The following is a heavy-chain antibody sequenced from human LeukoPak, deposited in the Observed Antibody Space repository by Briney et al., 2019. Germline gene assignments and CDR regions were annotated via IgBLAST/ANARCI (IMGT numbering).Heavy chain of an antibody. CDR1: GGTFSSYA. CDR2: ISAYNGNT. D-gene: IGHD2-15*01. J-gene: IGHJ4*02. Sequence: ASVKVSCKASGGTFSSYAISWVRQAPGQGLEWMGWISAYNGNTNYAQKLQGRVTMTTDTSTSTAYMELRSLRSDDTAVYYCARVGYCSGGSCYYFDYWGQGTLVTVSS. V-gene: IGHV1-18*01. CDR3: ARVGYCSGGSCYYFDY.